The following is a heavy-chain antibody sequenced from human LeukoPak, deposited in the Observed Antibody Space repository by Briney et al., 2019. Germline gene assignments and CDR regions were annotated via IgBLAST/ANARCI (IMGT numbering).Heavy chain of an antibody. D-gene: IGHD3-22*01. V-gene: IGHV3-30*02. CDR2: IRYDRRNQ. J-gene: IGHJ4*02. Sequence: PGRSLRLSCAASGFTFSSYGTHCARQAPGKGLEWVAFIRYDRRNQYYADSVKGRFTLSRDKSKNTLYLQMNSQRAEDTAVYYCAKDYSVSSGYFRLPHVFDFWGQGTLVTVSS. CDR1: GFTFSSYG. CDR3: AKDYSVSSGYFRLPHVFDF.